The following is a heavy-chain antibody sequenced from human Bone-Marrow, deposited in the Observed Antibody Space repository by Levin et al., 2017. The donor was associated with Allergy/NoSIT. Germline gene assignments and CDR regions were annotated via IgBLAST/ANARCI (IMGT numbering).Heavy chain of an antibody. CDR3: GGSYYGAGSYGA. D-gene: IGHD3-10*01. CDR2: IYYSGSP. J-gene: IGHJ5*02. Sequence: SQTLSLTCTVSGGSISSYYWSWIRQPPGKGLEWIGYIYYSGSPNYNPSLKSRVTISVDTSKKQFSLKLSSVTAADTAVYYCGGSYYGAGSYGAWGQGTLVTVSS. CDR1: GGSISSYY. V-gene: IGHV4-59*01.